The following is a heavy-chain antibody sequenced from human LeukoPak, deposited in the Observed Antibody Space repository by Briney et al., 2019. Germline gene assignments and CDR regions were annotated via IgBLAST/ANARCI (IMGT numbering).Heavy chain of an antibody. CDR3: ARSRRGKGFFDY. Sequence: SETLSLTCAVYGGSFSGYYWSWIRQPPGKGLEWIGEINHSGSTNYNPSLKSRVTISVDTSKNQFSLKLSSVTAADTAVYYCARSRRGKGFFDYWGQGTLVTVSS. CDR1: GGSFSGYY. V-gene: IGHV4-34*01. D-gene: IGHD3-16*01. J-gene: IGHJ4*02. CDR2: INHSGST.